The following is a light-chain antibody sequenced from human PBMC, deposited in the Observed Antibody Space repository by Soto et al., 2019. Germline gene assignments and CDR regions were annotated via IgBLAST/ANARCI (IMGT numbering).Light chain of an antibody. CDR2: AAS. J-gene: IGKJ1*01. CDR3: QQSYSTRWT. V-gene: IGKV1-39*01. CDR1: QSISSY. Sequence: DIQMTQSPSSLSASVGDRVTMTCRASQSISSYLNWYQQKPGKAPKLLIYAASSLQSGVPSRFSGSGSGTDFTLTISSLQPEDFATYYCQQSYSTRWTFGQGTKVDIK.